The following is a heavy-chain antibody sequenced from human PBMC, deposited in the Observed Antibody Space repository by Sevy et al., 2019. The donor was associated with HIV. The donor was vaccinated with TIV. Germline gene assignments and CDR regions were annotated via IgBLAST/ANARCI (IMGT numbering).Heavy chain of an antibody. CDR1: GFTLTNEF. CDR3: ARVRYCRGGTCFSGFYYAMDV. Sequence: GGSLRLSCAVSGFTLTNEFFSWVRQAPGKGLEWIAVVYSGGATYYADSVKGRFTISRDKSKNTLYLQMKSLRAGDTAVYYCARVRYCRGGTCFSGFYYAMDVWGQGTTVTVSS. J-gene: IGHJ6*02. D-gene: IGHD2-15*01. V-gene: IGHV3-53*01. CDR2: VYSGGAT.